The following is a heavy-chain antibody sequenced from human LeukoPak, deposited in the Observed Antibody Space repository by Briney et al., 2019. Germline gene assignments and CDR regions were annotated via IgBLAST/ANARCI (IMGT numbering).Heavy chain of an antibody. CDR2: IYHSGST. Sequence: SETLSLTCAVPGGSISSGGYSWSWIRQPPGEGLEWIGYIYHSGSTYYNPSLKSRVTISVDRSKNQFSLKLSSVTAADTAVYYCARGVSGGVFDYWGQGTLVAVSS. CDR1: GGSISSGGYS. V-gene: IGHV4-30-2*01. J-gene: IGHJ4*02. CDR3: ARGVSGGVFDY. D-gene: IGHD3-3*01.